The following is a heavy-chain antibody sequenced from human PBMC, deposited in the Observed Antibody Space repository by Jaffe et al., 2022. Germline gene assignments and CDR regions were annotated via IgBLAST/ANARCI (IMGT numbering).Heavy chain of an antibody. CDR2: IFYSGST. CDR1: DDSILGYY. CDR3: ARQGGANVIDY. J-gene: IGHJ4*02. Sequence: QVQLQESGPGLVKPSETLSLTCSVSDDSILGYYWSWIRQPPGKGLEWVGHIFYSGSTNYNPSLKNRVTISLDTSENQFSLRLSSVTAADTAVYYCARQGGANVIDYWGQGFLVTVSS. D-gene: IGHD6-25*01. V-gene: IGHV4-59*08.